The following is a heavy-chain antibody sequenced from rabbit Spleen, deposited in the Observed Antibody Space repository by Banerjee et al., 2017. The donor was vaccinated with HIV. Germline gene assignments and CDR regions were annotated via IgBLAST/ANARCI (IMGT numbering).Heavy chain of an antibody. CDR2: IYGGSSGST. D-gene: IGHD1-1*01. Sequence: QEQLVESGGGLVKPEGSLKLSCTASGFSFSNKAVMCWVRQAPGKGLECIACIYGGSSGSTYYASWAKGRFTISKTSSTTVTLRMTSLTAADTATYFCARDLVGVIGWNFYLWGPGTLVTVS. CDR3: ARDLVGVIGWNFYL. J-gene: IGHJ4*01. CDR1: GFSFSNKAV. V-gene: IGHV1S45*01.